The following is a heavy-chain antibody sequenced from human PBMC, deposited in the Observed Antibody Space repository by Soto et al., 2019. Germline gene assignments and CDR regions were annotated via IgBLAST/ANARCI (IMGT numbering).Heavy chain of an antibody. V-gene: IGHV4-39*01. D-gene: IGHD3-3*01. CDR3: ARNYDFWSGPAAWFDP. Sequence: SETLSLTCTVSGGSTSSSSYYWGWIRQPPGKGLEWIGSIYYSGSTYYNPSLKSRVTISVDTSKNQFSLKLSSVTAADTAVYYCARNYDFWSGPAAWFDPWGQGTLVTVSS. CDR1: GGSTSSSSYY. J-gene: IGHJ5*02. CDR2: IYYSGST.